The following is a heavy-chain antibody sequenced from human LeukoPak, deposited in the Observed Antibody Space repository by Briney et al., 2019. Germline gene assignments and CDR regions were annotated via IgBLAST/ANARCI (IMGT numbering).Heavy chain of an antibody. CDR1: GFSFRTYA. J-gene: IGHJ4*02. CDR3: TKDQDFRLGSMDH. V-gene: IGHV3-23*01. CDR2: ITDIGDRA. D-gene: IGHD7-27*01. Sequence: GGSLRLSCGTSGFSFRTYAMTWVRQAPGKGLEWVSTITDIGDRAFYIDSVRGRFTISRDDSKNTLYLQMNSLRAEDTAVYYCTKDQDFRLGSMDHWGQGTLVTVSS.